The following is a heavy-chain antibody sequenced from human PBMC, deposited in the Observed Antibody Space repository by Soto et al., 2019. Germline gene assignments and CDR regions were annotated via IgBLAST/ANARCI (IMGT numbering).Heavy chain of an antibody. J-gene: IGHJ4*02. CDR3: AGGGYSYGH. D-gene: IGHD5-18*01. CDR2: ITASDGLA. CDR1: GFTFSTYA. Sequence: EVQLLESGGGLVQPGGSLRLSCAASGFTFSTYAMTWVRQAPGKGLERISSITASDGLAYYADSVKGRFTISRDNPMNTLYLQMNSLRVEDTAVYYCAGGGYSYGHWGQGTLVTVSS. V-gene: IGHV3-23*01.